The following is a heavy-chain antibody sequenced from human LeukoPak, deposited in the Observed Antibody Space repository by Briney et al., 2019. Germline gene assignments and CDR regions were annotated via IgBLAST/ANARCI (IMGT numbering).Heavy chain of an antibody. V-gene: IGHV1-69*01. J-gene: IGHJ4*02. D-gene: IGHD3-3*01. CDR3: ARLRFLEWLFPGDYFDY. Sequence: SVKVSCKASGGTFSSYAISWVRQAPGQGLEWMGGIIPIFGTANYAQKFQGRVTITADESTSTAYMELSSLRSKDTAVYYCARLRFLEWLFPGDYFDYWGQGTLVTVSS. CDR2: IIPIFGTA. CDR1: GGTFSSYA.